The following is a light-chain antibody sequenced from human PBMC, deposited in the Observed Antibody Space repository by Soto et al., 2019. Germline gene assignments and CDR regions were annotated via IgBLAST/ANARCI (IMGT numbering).Light chain of an antibody. Sequence: EIVMTQSPATLSVSPGGRATLSCRASQSISDTLAWYRQQPGQAPRLLIYDAYLRATGIPGRFSGSGSGTDFILTISRLEPEDSAVYYCQQYGSSPTFGGGTKVDIK. CDR3: QQYGSSPT. CDR1: QSISDT. V-gene: IGKV3-20*01. CDR2: DAY. J-gene: IGKJ4*01.